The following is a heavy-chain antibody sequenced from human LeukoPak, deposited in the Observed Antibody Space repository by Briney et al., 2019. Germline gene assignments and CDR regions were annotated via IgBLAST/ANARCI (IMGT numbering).Heavy chain of an antibody. J-gene: IGHJ3*01. D-gene: IGHD3-10*02. Sequence: GGSLRLSCAASGFTFSSYAMHWVRQAPGKGLEWVAVISYDRSNKYYADSVKGRFTISRDNSKNTLYLQMNSLRAEDTAVYYCAKFFTGEYVRAFDVWGQGTMVTVSS. CDR2: ISYDRSNK. CDR1: GFTFSSYA. V-gene: IGHV3-30*18. CDR3: AKFFTGEYVRAFDV.